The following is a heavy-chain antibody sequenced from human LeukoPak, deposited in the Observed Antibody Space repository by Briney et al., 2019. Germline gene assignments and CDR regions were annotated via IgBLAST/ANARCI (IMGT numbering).Heavy chain of an antibody. CDR2: ISGSRSDI. CDR3: ARDFRTQLDGYSPPYHFDY. Sequence: GGSLRLSCAVSGFTLSTYSMSWVRQAPGKGLEWVSSISGSRSDIYYADSMKGRFTISRDNAKNSLFLQMSSLGAEDTAVYYCARDFRTQLDGYSPPYHFDYWGQGALVTVSS. D-gene: IGHD5-24*01. CDR1: GFTLSTYS. V-gene: IGHV3-21*01. J-gene: IGHJ4*02.